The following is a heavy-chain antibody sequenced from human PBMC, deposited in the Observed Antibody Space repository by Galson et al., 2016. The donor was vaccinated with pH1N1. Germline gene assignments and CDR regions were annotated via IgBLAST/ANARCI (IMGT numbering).Heavy chain of an antibody. V-gene: IGHV3-23*01. Sequence: SLRLSCAASGFTFTNYAMSWVRQAPGKGLEWVSAISGSGGSTYYADSVKGRFTISRDNSKNTLSLQMNSLRAEDTAVYYCAKDSEYYYGSGNYYGGMDVGGQGTTVTVSS. CDR2: ISGSGGST. D-gene: IGHD3-10*01. CDR3: AKDSEYYYGSGNYYGGMDV. CDR1: GFTFTNYA. J-gene: IGHJ6*02.